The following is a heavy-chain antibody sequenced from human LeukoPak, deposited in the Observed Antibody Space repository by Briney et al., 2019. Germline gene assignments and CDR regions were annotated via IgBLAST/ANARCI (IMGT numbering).Heavy chain of an antibody. CDR1: GFTFSSYG. CDR2: TSYDGSNK. V-gene: IGHV3-30*18. J-gene: IGHJ5*02. D-gene: IGHD2-21*02. CDR3: AKGRGVPYEVVTAILDP. Sequence: GGSQRLSCAASGFTFSSYGMHWVRQAPGKGLEWVAVTSYDGSNKYYADSVKGRFTISRDNSKNTLYLQMNSLRAEDTAVYYCAKGRGVPYEVVTAILDPWGQGTLVSVSS.